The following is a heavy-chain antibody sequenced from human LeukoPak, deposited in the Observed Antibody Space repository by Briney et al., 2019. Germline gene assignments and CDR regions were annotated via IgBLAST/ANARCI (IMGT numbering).Heavy chain of an antibody. CDR1: GFTFSSYA. J-gene: IGHJ4*02. D-gene: IGHD6-13*01. V-gene: IGHV3-30-3*01. CDR3: AGTEGYYFDY. CDR2: ISYDGSNK. Sequence: SGGSLRLSCAASGFTFSSYAMHWVRQAPGKGLEWVAVISYDGSNKYYADSVKGRFTISRDNSKNTLYLQMNSLRAEDTAVYYCAGTEGYYFDYWGQGTLVTVSS.